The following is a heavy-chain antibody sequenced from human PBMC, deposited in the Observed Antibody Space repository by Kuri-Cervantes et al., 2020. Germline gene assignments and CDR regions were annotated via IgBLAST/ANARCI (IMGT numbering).Heavy chain of an antibody. D-gene: IGHD6-19*01. V-gene: IGHV1-69*13. CDR2: IIPIFGTA. J-gene: IGHJ4*02. CDR3: ARDSSGWYPRYYFDY. Sequence: SVKVSCKASGGTFSGYAISWVRQAPGQGLEWMGGIIPIFGTANYAQKFQGRVTITADESTSTAYMELSSLRSDDTAVYYCARDSSGWYPRYYFDYWGQGTLVTVSS. CDR1: GGTFSGYA.